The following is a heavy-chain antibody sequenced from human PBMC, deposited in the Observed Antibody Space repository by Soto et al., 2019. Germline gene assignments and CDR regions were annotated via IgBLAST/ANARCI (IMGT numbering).Heavy chain of an antibody. J-gene: IGHJ4*02. CDR3: ARDPREYCFDY. Sequence: PGGSLRLSCAASGFTFSSYGMHWVRQAPGKGLEWVSYISSSSSTIYYADSVKGRFTISRDNAKNSLYLQMNSLIAEDTAVYYCARDPREYCFDYWGQGTLVTVSS. CDR2: ISSSSSTI. CDR1: GFTFSSYG. V-gene: IGHV3-48*04.